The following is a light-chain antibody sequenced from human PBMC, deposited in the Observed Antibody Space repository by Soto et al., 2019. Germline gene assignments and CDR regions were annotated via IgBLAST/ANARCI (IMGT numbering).Light chain of an antibody. CDR3: CSYAGTYTAL. J-gene: IGLJ2*01. V-gene: IGLV2-11*01. CDR2: EVS. Sequence: QSALTQPRSVSGSPGQSVTISCTGTSSDVGGYNYVSWYQQHPGKAPKLMIYEVSKRPSGAPDRFSGSKSGNTASLTISGLQTEDEADYYCCSYAGTYTALFGGGTKVTVL. CDR1: SSDVGGYNY.